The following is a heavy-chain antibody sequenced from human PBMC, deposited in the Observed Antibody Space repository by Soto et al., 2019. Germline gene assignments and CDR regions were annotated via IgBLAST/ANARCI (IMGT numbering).Heavy chain of an antibody. V-gene: IGHV1-18*01. CDR1: GYTFTSYG. CDR3: ASEGGVATMNYYYYGMDV. CDR2: ISAYNGNT. D-gene: IGHD5-12*01. J-gene: IGHJ6*02. Sequence: ASVKVSCKASGYTFTSYGISWVRQAPGQGLEWMGWISAYNGNTNYAQELQGRVTMTTDTSTSTAYMELRSLRSDDTAVYYCASEGGVATMNYYYYGMDVWGQGTTVTVSS.